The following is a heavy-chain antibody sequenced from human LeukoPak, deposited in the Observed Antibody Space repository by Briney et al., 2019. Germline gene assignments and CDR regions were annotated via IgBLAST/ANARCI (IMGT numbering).Heavy chain of an antibody. J-gene: IGHJ3*02. CDR2: IRYDGSNK. V-gene: IGHV3-30*02. CDR3: AIEGGGGNYRYAFDN. CDR1: GFTCSSYG. D-gene: IGHD1-26*01. Sequence: GGSLRLXCATSGFTCSSYGMHWVRRAPGKGLESVAFIRYDGSNKYYADSVKGRFTISRDNSKKTLYLQMNSLRGDDTAVYHCAIEGGGGNYRYAFDNWGQGTMVTVSS.